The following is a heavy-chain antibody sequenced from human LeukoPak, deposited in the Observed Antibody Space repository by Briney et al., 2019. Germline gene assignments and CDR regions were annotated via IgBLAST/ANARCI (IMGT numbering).Heavy chain of an antibody. Sequence: ASVKVSCKASGYTFSSYDINWVRQATGQGLEWMGWMNPKSGNTGYGQKFQGRVTMTRNTSIGTAYMELSRLRSDDTAVYYCAREAVDYYDSSAFAGAFDIWGQGTMVTVSS. CDR3: AREAVDYYDSSAFAGAFDI. CDR1: GYTFSSYD. CDR2: MNPKSGNT. V-gene: IGHV1-8*01. J-gene: IGHJ3*02. D-gene: IGHD3-22*01.